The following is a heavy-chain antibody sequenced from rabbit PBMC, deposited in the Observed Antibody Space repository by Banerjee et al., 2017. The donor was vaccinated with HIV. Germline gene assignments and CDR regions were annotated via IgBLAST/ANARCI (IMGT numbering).Heavy chain of an antibody. CDR3: ARGYSGYAYYHL. CDR2: IYAGSSGKT. V-gene: IGHV1S40*01. J-gene: IGHJ3*01. D-gene: IGHD6-1*01. CDR1: GFSFSGGYD. Sequence: QSLEESGGDLVKPGASLTLTCTASGFSFSGGYDMCWVRQAPGKGLEWIACIYAGSSGKTYYASWAKGRFTISKTSSTTVTLQMTSLTAADTATYFCARGYSGYAYYHLWGQGTLVTVS.